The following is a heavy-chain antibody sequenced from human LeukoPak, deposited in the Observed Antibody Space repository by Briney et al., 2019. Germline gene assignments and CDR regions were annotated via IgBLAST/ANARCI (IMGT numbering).Heavy chain of an antibody. D-gene: IGHD5-24*01. J-gene: IGHJ4*02. V-gene: IGHV4-59*01. CDR3: ARWDGYNSQFDY. CDR2: IYYSGST. CDR1: GRSISSYY. Sequence: PSETLSLTCTVSGRSISSYYWSWIPQPPGKGLKWIGYIYYSGSTNYNPSLKSRVTISLDTSKNQFSLRLTSVTAADTPVYYCARWDGYNSQFDYWGQGNLVTVSS.